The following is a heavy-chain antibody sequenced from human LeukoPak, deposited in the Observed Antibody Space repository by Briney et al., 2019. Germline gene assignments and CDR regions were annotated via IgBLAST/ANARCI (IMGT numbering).Heavy chain of an antibody. CDR2: IIPIFGTA. D-gene: IGHD1-26*01. J-gene: IGHJ6*03. Sequence: SVKVSCKASGGTFSGYAISWVRQAPGQGLEWMGGIIPIFGTANYAQKFQGRVTITTDESTSTAYMELSSLRSEDTAVYYCARVGFVGATTGYYYYYMDVWGKGTTVTVSS. CDR1: GGTFSGYA. CDR3: ARVGFVGATTGYYYYYMDV. V-gene: IGHV1-69*05.